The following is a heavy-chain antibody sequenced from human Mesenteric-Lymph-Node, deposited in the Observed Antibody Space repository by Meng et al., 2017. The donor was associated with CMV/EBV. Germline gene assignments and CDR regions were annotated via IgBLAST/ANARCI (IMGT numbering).Heavy chain of an antibody. V-gene: IGHV1-18*01. D-gene: IGHD2-2*01. CDR3: ARDDRCSSGTCYSSFDY. Sequence: ASVKVSCKTSGYSFDTYVINWVRQAPGQGHEWMGWISGYNGNTHYAEKFQGRVTMTIDTSTSTAYMELTSLRFDDTAVYYCARDDRCSSGTCYSSFDYWGQGTLVTVSS. CDR2: ISGYNGNT. CDR1: GYSFDTYV. J-gene: IGHJ4*02.